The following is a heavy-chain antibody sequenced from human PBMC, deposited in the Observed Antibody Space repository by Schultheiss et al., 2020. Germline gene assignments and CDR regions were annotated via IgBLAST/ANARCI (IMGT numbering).Heavy chain of an antibody. CDR2: ISGSGGST. V-gene: IGHV3-23*01. Sequence: GGSLRLSCAASGFTFSSYAMSWVRQAPGKGLEWVSAISGSGGSTYYADSVKGRFTISRDNSKNTLYLQMNSLRAEDTAVYYCAKDLFRSHVRTGVNWFDPWGQGTLVTGSS. CDR3: AKDLFRSHVRTGVNWFDP. J-gene: IGHJ5*02. D-gene: IGHD1-14*01. CDR1: GFTFSSYA.